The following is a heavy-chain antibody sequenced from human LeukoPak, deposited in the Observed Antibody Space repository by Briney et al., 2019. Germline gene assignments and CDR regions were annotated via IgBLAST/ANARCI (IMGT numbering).Heavy chain of an antibody. J-gene: IGHJ5*02. CDR2: INHSGST. CDR3: ARGTYPLWLLAARYLFDP. D-gene: IGHD5-18*01. V-gene: IGHV4-34*01. CDR1: GGSFSGYY. Sequence: PSETLSLTCAVYGGSFSGYYWSWIRQPPGKGLEWIGEINHSGSTNYNPSLKSRVTISVDTSKNQFSLKLSSVTAADTAVYYCARGTYPLWLLAARYLFDPWGQGTLVTVSS.